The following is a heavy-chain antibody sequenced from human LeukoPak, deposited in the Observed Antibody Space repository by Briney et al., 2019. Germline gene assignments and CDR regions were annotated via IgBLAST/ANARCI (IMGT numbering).Heavy chain of an antibody. V-gene: IGHV4-39*02. CDR3: ARPSEEYSYYYGMDV. CDR2: IHYSGST. Sequence: KPSETLSLTCTVSGGSIGSTHYSWGWIRQPPGKGLEWIGSIHYSGSTYYNPSLKSRVTISVDTSKNHFSLRLSSVIAADTAVYYCARPSEEYSYYYGMDVWGQGTTVTVS. CDR1: GGSIGSTHYS. J-gene: IGHJ6*02.